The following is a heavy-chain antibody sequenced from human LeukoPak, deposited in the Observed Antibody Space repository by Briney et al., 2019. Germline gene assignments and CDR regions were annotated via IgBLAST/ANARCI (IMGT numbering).Heavy chain of an antibody. CDR3: ASGRRSYRTPYYYMDV. Sequence: PGGSLRLSCAASGFTVSSNYVRLVRQAPGKGLEWVSVIYSGGSTYYADSVKGRFTISIDNSKNTLYLQMNNLRAEDTAVYYCASGRRSYRTPYYYMDVWGKGTTVTVSS. V-gene: IGHV3-53*01. CDR1: GFTVSSNY. D-gene: IGHD3-16*02. J-gene: IGHJ6*03. CDR2: IYSGGST.